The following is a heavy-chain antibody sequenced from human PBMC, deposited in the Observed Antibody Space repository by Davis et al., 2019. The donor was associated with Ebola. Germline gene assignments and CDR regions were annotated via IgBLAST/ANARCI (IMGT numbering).Heavy chain of an antibody. CDR1: GFTFSSYS. J-gene: IGHJ6*04. D-gene: IGHD6-13*01. CDR3: AKDIRRGGYSSPPRPPYNYYGMDV. CDR2: ISSSSSYI. V-gene: IGHV3-21*04. Sequence: GESLKISCAASGFTFSSYSMNWVRQAPGKGLEWVSSISSSSSYIYYADSVKGRFTISRDNSKNTLYLQMNSLRAEDTAVYYCAKDIRRGGYSSPPRPPYNYYGMDVWGKGTTVTVSS.